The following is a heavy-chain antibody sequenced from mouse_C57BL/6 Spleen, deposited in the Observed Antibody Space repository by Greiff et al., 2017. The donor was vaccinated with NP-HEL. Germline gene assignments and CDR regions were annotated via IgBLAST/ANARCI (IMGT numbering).Heavy chain of an antibody. CDR2: ISSGSSTI. V-gene: IGHV5-17*01. Sequence: EVKLMESGGGLVKPGGSLKLSCAASGFTFSDYGMHWVRQAPEKGLEWVAYISSGSSTIYYADTVKGRFTISRDNAKNTLFLQMTSLRSEDTAMYYCARTGYSWYFDVWGTGTTVTVSS. CDR3: ARTGYSWYFDV. J-gene: IGHJ1*03. D-gene: IGHD2-3*01. CDR1: GFTFSDYG.